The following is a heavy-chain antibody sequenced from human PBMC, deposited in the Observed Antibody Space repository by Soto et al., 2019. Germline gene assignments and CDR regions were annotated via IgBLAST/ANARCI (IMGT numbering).Heavy chain of an antibody. CDR1: GDSVSSNSAA. V-gene: IGHV6-1*01. CDR2: TYYRSKWYN. D-gene: IGHD3-10*01. J-gene: IGHJ4*02. CDR3: ARAYKPPGDLWFGEFLFDY. Sequence: KQSQTLSLTCAISGDSVSSNSAAWNWIRQSPSRGLEWLGRTYYRSKWYNDYAVSVKSRITINPDTSKNQFSLQLNSVTPEDTAVYYCARAYKPPGDLWFGEFLFDYWGQGTLVTVSS.